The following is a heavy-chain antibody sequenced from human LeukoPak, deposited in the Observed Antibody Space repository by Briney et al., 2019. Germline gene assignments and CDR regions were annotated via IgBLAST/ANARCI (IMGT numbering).Heavy chain of an antibody. V-gene: IGHV4-39*01. CDR2: ISYSGST. D-gene: IGHD3-22*01. J-gene: IGHJ4*02. CDR3: ARNYYDIGYFDY. Sequence: SETLSLTCTVSGGSISNGDYYWSWIRQPPGKGLEWIGNISYSGSTYYNPSLKSRVTISVDTSKNQFSLKLSFVTAADTAVYYCARNYYDIGYFDYWGQGTLVTVSS. CDR1: GGSISNGDYY.